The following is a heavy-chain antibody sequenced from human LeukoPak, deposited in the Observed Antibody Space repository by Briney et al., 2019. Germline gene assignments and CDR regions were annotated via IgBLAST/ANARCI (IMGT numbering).Heavy chain of an antibody. J-gene: IGHJ4*02. V-gene: IGHV4-39*01. Sequence: SETLSLTCTVPGGSISSSSYYWGWIRQPPGKGLEWIGSIYYSGSTYYNPSLKSRVTISVDTSKNQFSLKLSSVTAADTAVYYCARQSYSSGYYSLVDYWGQGTLVTVSS. D-gene: IGHD3-22*01. CDR2: IYYSGST. CDR3: ARQSYSSGYYSLVDY. CDR1: GGSISSSSYY.